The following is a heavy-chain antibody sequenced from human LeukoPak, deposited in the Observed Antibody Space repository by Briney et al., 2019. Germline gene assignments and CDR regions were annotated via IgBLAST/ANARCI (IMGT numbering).Heavy chain of an antibody. V-gene: IGHV3-48*01. D-gene: IGHD1-14*01. CDR1: RLTFSNFK. Sequence: GGSLRLSCAVSRLTFSNFKMNWVRQAPGKGLEWVSYISDSGRTTFYADSVKGRFTISRDDSKNSLYLEMNSLKTEDTAVYYCARANTGNDYWGQGTLVTVSS. J-gene: IGHJ4*02. CDR2: ISDSGRTT. CDR3: ARANTGNDY.